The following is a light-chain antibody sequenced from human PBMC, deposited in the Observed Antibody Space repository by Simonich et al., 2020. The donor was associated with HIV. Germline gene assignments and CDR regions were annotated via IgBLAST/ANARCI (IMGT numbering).Light chain of an antibody. Sequence: QSALTQPASVSGSPGQSITISCTGTSSDVGGYNYVSWYQQHPGKAPKLMIYDVIKRPSGVSDLFAGSKSGNTASLTISALQAEDEADYYCFSYRSSSTLVFGGGTKLTVL. CDR1: SSDVGGYNY. J-gene: IGLJ2*01. CDR2: DVI. V-gene: IGLV2-14*03. CDR3: FSYRSSSTLV.